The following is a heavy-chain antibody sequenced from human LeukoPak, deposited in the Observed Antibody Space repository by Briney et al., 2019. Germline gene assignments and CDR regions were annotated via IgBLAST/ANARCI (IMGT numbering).Heavy chain of an antibody. CDR1: GYSFTIYW. V-gene: IGHV5-51*01. D-gene: IGHD3-22*01. J-gene: IGHJ3*02. Sequence: GESLKISCKGSGYSFTIYWIGWVRQMPGKGLEWMGIIYPGDSNTRYSPSFQGQVTISADKSISTAYLQWSSLKASDTAMYYCAIPPGGCRYDNSGYCAFDIWGQGTVVTVSS. CDR2: IYPGDSNT. CDR3: AIPPGGCRYDNSGYCAFDI.